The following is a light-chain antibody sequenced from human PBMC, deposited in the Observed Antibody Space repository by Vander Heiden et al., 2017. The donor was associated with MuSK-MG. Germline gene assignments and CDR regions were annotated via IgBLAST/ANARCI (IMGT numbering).Light chain of an antibody. CDR1: QDISNY. Sequence: DIQMTQSPSSLSASVGDRVNITCQASQDISNYLNWYQQKPWKAPKLLIYDASNLETGVPSRFSGSGSGTDFTFTISSLQPEDIATYYCQQYDNLPLTFGGGTKVENK. CDR3: QQYDNLPLT. CDR2: DAS. J-gene: IGKJ4*01. V-gene: IGKV1-33*01.